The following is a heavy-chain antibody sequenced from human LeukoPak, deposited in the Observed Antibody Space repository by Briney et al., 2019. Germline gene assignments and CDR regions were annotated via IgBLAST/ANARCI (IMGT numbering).Heavy chain of an antibody. CDR1: GFIFSNAW. V-gene: IGHV3-15*01. CDR3: TTDPSKVVYYGRYYWYMDV. Sequence: GGSLRLSCAASGFIFSNAWMSWVRQAPGKGLEWVGRIKSKTDGGTTNYAAPVKGRFTILRDDSKNTLFLQMNSLTTEDAAVYYCTTDPSKVVYYGRYYWYMDVWGKGTTVTISS. CDR2: IKSKTDGGTT. J-gene: IGHJ6*03. D-gene: IGHD3-10*01.